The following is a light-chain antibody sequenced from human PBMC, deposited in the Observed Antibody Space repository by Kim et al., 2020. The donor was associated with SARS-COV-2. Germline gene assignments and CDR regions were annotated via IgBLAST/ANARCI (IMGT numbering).Light chain of an antibody. CDR1: KLGDKF. CDR2: QDS. Sequence: SVSPRQTASITCSGNKLGDKFVYWYQQKPGQSPVLVIYQDSKRPSGIPERFSGSNSGNTATLTISGTQAMDEADYYCQAWDNSVVFGGGTQLTVL. V-gene: IGLV3-1*01. J-gene: IGLJ2*01. CDR3: QAWDNSVV.